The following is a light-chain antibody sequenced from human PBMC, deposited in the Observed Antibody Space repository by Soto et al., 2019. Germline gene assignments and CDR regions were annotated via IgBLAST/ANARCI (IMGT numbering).Light chain of an antibody. CDR2: GAS. CDR1: QGISTW. Sequence: IQMTQSPSSVSASVGDRVTITCRASQGISTWLAWYQQKPGKAPKLLIYGASSLQNGVPSRFSGSGYGTHFTLTISSLQPEDFALYYCQHYNNWPTFGQGTKVEIK. J-gene: IGKJ1*01. CDR3: QHYNNWPT. V-gene: IGKV1-12*01.